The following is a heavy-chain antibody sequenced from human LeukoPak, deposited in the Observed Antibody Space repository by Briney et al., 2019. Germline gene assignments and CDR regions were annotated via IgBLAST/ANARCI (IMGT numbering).Heavy chain of an antibody. D-gene: IGHD3-22*01. CDR3: AKDNYSNGYYYVWYFDL. Sequence: PGRSLRLSCAASGFTFSSYGMHWVRQAPGKGLEWVAVVWYDGSNEYYADSVKGRFTISRDNSKNTLYLQMNSLRAEDTAVYYCAKDNYSNGYYYVWYFDLWGRGTLVTVSS. V-gene: IGHV3-33*06. CDR1: GFTFSSYG. CDR2: VWYDGSNE. J-gene: IGHJ2*01.